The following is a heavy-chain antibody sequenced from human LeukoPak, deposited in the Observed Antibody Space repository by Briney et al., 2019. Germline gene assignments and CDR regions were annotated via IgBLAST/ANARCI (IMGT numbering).Heavy chain of an antibody. V-gene: IGHV4-34*01. D-gene: IGHD6-25*01. Sequence: PSETLSLTCAVYGGSFSGYYWSWIRQPPGKGLEWIGEINHSGSTNYNPSLKSRVTISVDTSKNQFSLKLSSVTAADTAVYYCASGKSGYWGQGTLVTVSS. J-gene: IGHJ4*02. CDR2: INHSGST. CDR1: GGSFSGYY. CDR3: ASGKSGY.